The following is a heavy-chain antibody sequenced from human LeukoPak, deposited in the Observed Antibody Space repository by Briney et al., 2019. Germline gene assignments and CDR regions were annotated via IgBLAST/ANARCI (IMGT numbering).Heavy chain of an antibody. CDR1: GYTFTTYW. CDR3: ARHTTVGGSLRFDY. CDR2: IYPGDSET. D-gene: IGHD4-23*01. Sequence: GESLKISCKGSGYTFTTYWIAWVRQMPGEGLEWMGIIYPGDSETRYSPSFQGQVTISADKSITTAYLRWGSLKASDTAMYYCARHTTVGGSLRFDYWGQGTLVTVSS. J-gene: IGHJ4*02. V-gene: IGHV5-51*01.